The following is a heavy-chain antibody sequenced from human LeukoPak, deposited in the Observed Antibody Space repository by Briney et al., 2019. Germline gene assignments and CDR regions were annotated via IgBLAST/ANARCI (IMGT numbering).Heavy chain of an antibody. J-gene: IGHJ3*02. CDR2: VNPNSGAT. V-gene: IGHV1-2*02. Sequence: ASVKVSCKASGYTFTDYYMHWVRHAPGQGLEWMGWVNPNSGATNYAQKFQGRVTMTRDTFISTAYMELSGLRSDDTAVYYCARDVLITVTYTNAFDIWGQGTMVTVSS. CDR3: ARDVLITVTYTNAFDI. D-gene: IGHD6-19*01. CDR1: GYTFTDYY.